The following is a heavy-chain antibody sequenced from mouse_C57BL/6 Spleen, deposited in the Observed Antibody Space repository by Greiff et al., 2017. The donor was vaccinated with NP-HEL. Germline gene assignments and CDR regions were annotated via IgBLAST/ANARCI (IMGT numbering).Heavy chain of an antibody. J-gene: IGHJ3*01. D-gene: IGHD1-1*01. CDR2: ISDGGSYT. CDR1: GFTFSSYA. Sequence: EVMLVESGGGLVKPGGSLKLSCAASGFTFSSYAMSWVRQTPEKRLEWVATISDGGSYTYYPDNVKGRFTISRDNAKNNLYLQMSHLKSEDTAMYYCASFPYYYGSSYETYWGQGTLVTVSA. V-gene: IGHV5-4*03. CDR3: ASFPYYYGSSYETY.